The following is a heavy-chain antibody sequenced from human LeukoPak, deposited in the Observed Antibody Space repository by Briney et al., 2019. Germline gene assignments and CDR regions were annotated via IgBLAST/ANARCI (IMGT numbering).Heavy chain of an antibody. Sequence: GGSLRLSCAASGISFSSYVMSWVRQAPGKGLEWVSAMSGSGGSTSYADSVKGRFTISRDNSKNTLYLQMNSLRAEDTAVYYCARERLGELSLVDYWGQGTLVTVSS. CDR2: MSGSGGST. V-gene: IGHV3-23*01. CDR1: GISFSSYV. CDR3: ARERLGELSLVDY. D-gene: IGHD3-16*02. J-gene: IGHJ4*02.